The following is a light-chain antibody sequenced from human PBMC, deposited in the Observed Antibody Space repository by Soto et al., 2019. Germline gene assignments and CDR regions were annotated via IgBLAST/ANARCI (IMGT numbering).Light chain of an antibody. CDR2: GAS. J-gene: IGKJ1*01. Sequence: EIVMTQSPATLSVSPGERATLSCRASQSVSSNLAWYKQKPGQAPRLLIYGASTRATGIPARFSGSGSGTEFTLTISSLQSEDFAVYYCQRYNNWPQTFGQGTKVDIK. CDR1: QSVSSN. V-gene: IGKV3-15*01. CDR3: QRYNNWPQT.